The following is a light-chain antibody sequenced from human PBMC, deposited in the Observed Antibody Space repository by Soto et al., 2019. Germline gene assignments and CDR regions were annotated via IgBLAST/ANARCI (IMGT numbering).Light chain of an antibody. J-gene: IGKJ1*01. Sequence: DIHVTQSTSSLSASAGDSVTLSCRASQSISRYLNWYQQKPGKAPKLLIYDASSLESGVPSRFSGSGSGTEFTLTISNLQTEEFATYYCKQSYSTPRTFGQGTKVEIK. CDR3: KQSYSTPRT. CDR2: DAS. CDR1: QSISRY. V-gene: IGKV1-39*01.